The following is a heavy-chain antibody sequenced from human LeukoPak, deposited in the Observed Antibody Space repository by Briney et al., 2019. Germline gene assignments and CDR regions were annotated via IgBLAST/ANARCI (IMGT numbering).Heavy chain of an antibody. V-gene: IGHV1-69*13. CDR2: IIPIFGTA. D-gene: IGHD3-16*01. CDR1: GGTFSSHA. CDR3: ARAPSEPYDYVWGSYSG. J-gene: IGHJ4*02. Sequence: GASVKVSCKASGGTFSSHAISWVRQAPGQGLEWMGGIIPIFGTANYAQKFQGRVTITADESTSTAYMELSSLRSEDTAVYYCARAPSEPYDYVWGSYSGWGQGTLVTVSS.